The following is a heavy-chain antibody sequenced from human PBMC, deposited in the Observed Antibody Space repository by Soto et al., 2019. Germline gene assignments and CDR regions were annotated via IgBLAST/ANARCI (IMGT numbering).Heavy chain of an antibody. CDR1: GFTFSSYG. D-gene: IGHD3-22*01. CDR3: AKGAYYDSSGYPFDY. J-gene: IGHJ4*02. Sequence: PGGSLRLSCAASGFTFSSYGMHWVRQAPGKGLEWVAVISYDGSNKYYADSVKGRFTISRDNSKNTLYLQMNSLRAEDTAVYYCAKGAYYDSSGYPFDYWGQGTLVTVSS. V-gene: IGHV3-30*18. CDR2: ISYDGSNK.